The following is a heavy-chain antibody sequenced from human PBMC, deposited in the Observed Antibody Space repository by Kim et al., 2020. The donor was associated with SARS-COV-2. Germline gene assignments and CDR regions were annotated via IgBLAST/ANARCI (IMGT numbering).Heavy chain of an antibody. CDR3: ARRGQVVPAAILDY. D-gene: IGHD2-2*01. Sequence: SPALKSRVTISVDTSKNQFSLKLSSVTAADTAVYYCARRGQVVPAAILDYWGQGTLVTVSS. V-gene: IGHV4-34*01. J-gene: IGHJ4*02.